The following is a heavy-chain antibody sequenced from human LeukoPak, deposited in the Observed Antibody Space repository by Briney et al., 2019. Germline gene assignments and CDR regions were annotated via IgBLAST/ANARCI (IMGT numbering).Heavy chain of an antibody. D-gene: IGHD3-22*01. V-gene: IGHV3-48*01. CDR2: ISSSSSTI. Sequence: GGSLRLSCAASGFTFSSYSMNWVRQAPGKGLEWVSYISSSSSTIYSADSVKGRFTISRDNAKNSLYLQMNSLRAEDTALYYCAKDIYYDSSGYPDYWGQGTLVTVSS. CDR1: GFTFSSYS. CDR3: AKDIYYDSSGYPDY. J-gene: IGHJ4*02.